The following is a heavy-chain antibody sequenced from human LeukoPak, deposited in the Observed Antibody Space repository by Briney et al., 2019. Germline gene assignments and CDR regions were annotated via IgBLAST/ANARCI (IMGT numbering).Heavy chain of an antibody. Sequence: PSGGSLRLSCAASGFTFSSYWMGWVRQAPGKGLEWVAVISYDGSNKYYADSVKGRFTISRDNSKNTLYLQMNSLRAEDTAVYYCAKGPYRGSGYYLDYRGQGTLVTVSS. V-gene: IGHV3-30*18. D-gene: IGHD3-22*01. CDR2: ISYDGSNK. CDR1: GFTFSSYW. CDR3: AKGPYRGSGYYLDY. J-gene: IGHJ4*02.